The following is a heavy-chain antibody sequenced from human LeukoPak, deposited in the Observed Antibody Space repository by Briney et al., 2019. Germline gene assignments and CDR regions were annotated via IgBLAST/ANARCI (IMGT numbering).Heavy chain of an antibody. CDR3: ARDEGPATDFDY. Sequence: GGSLILSCAASGFTFSSYSMNWVRQAPGKGLEWVSSISSSSSYIYYADSVKGRFTISRDNAKNSLYLQMNSLRAEDTAVYYCARDEGPATDFDYWGQGTLVTVSS. V-gene: IGHV3-21*01. CDR2: ISSSSSYI. D-gene: IGHD2-2*01. CDR1: GFTFSSYS. J-gene: IGHJ4*02.